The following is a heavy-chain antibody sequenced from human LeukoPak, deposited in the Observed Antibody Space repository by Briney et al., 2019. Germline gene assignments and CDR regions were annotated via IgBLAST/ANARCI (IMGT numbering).Heavy chain of an antibody. Sequence: GRSLRLSCAASGFTFSSYGMHWVRQAPGSGLEWVAVIWFDGSYKYYADSVKGRFTITRDNSKNTLYPQMSSLRAEDTAVYFCARDSSGGSYYYGMDVWGQGTTVTVSS. CDR1: GFTFSSYG. CDR2: IWFDGSYK. D-gene: IGHD2-15*01. CDR3: ARDSSGGSYYYGMDV. J-gene: IGHJ6*02. V-gene: IGHV3-33*01.